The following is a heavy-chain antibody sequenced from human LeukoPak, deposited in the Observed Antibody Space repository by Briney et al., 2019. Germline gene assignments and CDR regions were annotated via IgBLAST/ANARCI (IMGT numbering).Heavy chain of an antibody. D-gene: IGHD2-2*02. J-gene: IGHJ4*02. V-gene: IGHV3-30-3*01. CDR3: ARDPLYTNSPPSYLDY. CDR2: ISYDGTNK. Sequence: GGSLRRSCAASGFTFSSYAMSWVRQAPGKGLEWVAIISYDGTNKDYADSVKGRFTISRDNSRNTLYLQMNSLRAEDTAVYHCARDPLYTNSPPSYLDYWGQGTLVTVSS. CDR1: GFTFSSYA.